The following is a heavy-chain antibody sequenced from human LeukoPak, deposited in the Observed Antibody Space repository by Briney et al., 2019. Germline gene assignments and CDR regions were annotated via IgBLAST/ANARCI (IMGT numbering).Heavy chain of an antibody. CDR2: IYSGGST. CDR3: AKDAYYDFWSGYYYFDY. V-gene: IGHV3-53*01. CDR1: GFTVSSNY. J-gene: IGHJ4*02. Sequence: GGSLRLSCAASGFTVSSNYMSWVRQAPGKGLEWVSVIYSGGSTYYADSVKGRFTISRDNSKNTLYLQMNSLRAEDTAVYYCAKDAYYDFWSGYYYFDYWGQGTLVTVSS. D-gene: IGHD3-3*01.